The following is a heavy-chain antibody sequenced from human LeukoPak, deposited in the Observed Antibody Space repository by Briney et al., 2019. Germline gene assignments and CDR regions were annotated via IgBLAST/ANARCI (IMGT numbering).Heavy chain of an antibody. D-gene: IGHD3-10*01. CDR3: ARGEETYYYGSGSYPSYFDY. CDR1: GYTFTSYA. J-gene: IGHJ4*02. V-gene: IGHV7-4-1*02. CDR2: INTNTGNP. Sequence: ASVKVSCKASGYTFTSYAMNWVRQDPGQGLEWMRWINTNTGNPTYAQGFTGRFVFSLDTSVSTAYLQISSLKAEDTAVYYCARGEETYYYGSGSYPSYFDYWGQGILVTVSS.